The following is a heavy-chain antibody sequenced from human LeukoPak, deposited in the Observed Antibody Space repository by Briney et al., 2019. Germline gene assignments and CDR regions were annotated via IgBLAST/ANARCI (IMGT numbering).Heavy chain of an antibody. D-gene: IGHD5/OR15-5a*01. Sequence: ASVKVSCKASGGTFSSDAISWVRQAPGQGLEWMGGIIPIFGTANYAQKFQGRVTITTDESTSTAYMELSSLRSEDTAVYYCASSSVRYLFDYWGQGTLVTVSS. CDR3: ASSSVRYLFDY. J-gene: IGHJ4*02. CDR2: IIPIFGTA. CDR1: GGTFSSDA. V-gene: IGHV1-69*05.